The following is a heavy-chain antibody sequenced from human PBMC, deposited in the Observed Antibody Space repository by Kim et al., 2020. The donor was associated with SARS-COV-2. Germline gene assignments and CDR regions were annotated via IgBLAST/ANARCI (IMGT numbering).Heavy chain of an antibody. V-gene: IGHV7-4-1*02. J-gene: IGHJ4*02. CDR3: ARGSSAWNGLCDY. Sequence: YAQGLPGRFVFSLDTSVSTAYLQIRSLKAEDTAVYYCARGSSAWNGLCDYWGQGTLVTVSS. D-gene: IGHD6-19*01.